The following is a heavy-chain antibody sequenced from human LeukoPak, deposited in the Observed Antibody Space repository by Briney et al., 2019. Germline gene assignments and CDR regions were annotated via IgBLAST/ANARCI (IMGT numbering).Heavy chain of an antibody. V-gene: IGHV3-21*04. CDR2: ISSSSSYI. CDR1: GFTFSSYS. J-gene: IGHJ6*03. Sequence: GGSLRLSCAASGFTFSSYSMNWVRQAPGKGLEWVSSISSSSSYIYYADSVKGRFTISRDNAKNSLYLQMNSLRGDDTAVYYCAKSYSYYHMDDWGKGTSVTVSS. CDR3: AKSYSYYHMDD.